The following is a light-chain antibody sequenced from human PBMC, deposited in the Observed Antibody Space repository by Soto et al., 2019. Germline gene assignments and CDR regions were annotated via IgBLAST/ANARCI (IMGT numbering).Light chain of an antibody. Sequence: QSVLTQPPSVSGAPGQRVTISCTGSSSNIGAGYDVHWYQQLPGTAPKLHIYGNTNRPSGVPDRFSGSKSGTSASLAITGLQAEDEADYYCQSYDSSLSASVFGGGTQLTVL. CDR3: QSYDSSLSASV. V-gene: IGLV1-40*01. CDR1: SSNIGAGYD. J-gene: IGLJ7*01. CDR2: GNT.